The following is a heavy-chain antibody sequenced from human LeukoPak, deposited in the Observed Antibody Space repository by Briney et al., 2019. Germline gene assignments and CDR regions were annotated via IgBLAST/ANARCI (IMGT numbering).Heavy chain of an antibody. CDR3: ARALGSGSYYFNY. V-gene: IGHV1-2*02. Sequence: GASVKVSCKASGYTFTGYYMHWVRQAPGQGLEWMGWINPNSGGTNYAQKFQGRVTMTRDTSISTAYMELSRLRSDDTAVYYCARALGSGSYYFNYWGQGTLVTVSS. J-gene: IGHJ4*02. CDR2: INPNSGGT. D-gene: IGHD3-10*01. CDR1: GYTFTGYY.